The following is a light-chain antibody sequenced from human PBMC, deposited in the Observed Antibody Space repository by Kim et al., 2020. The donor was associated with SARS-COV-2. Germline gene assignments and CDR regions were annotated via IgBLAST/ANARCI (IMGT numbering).Light chain of an antibody. CDR3: QQRSNWPPIT. CDR2: DAS. CDR1: KRVSSP. V-gene: IGKV3-11*01. J-gene: IGKJ5*01. Sequence: APRKRANLSCTASKRVSSPLAGYKQKPDQAPRLLIYDASNGATGIPARFSGSGSGTDFTLTISSLEPEDFAVYYCQQRSNWPPITFGQGTRLEIK.